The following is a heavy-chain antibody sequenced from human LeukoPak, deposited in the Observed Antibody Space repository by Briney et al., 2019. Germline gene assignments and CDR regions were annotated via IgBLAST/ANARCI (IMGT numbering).Heavy chain of an antibody. J-gene: IGHJ4*02. D-gene: IGHD5-18*01. CDR3: ARDERGYSYGYGYYFDY. V-gene: IGHV1-69*05. Sequence: SVKVSCKASGGTFSSYAISWVRQAPGQGLEWMGRIIPIFGTANYAQKFQGRVTITTDESTSTAYMELSSPRSEDTAVYYCARDERGYSYGYGYYFDYWGQGTLVTVSS. CDR2: IIPIFGTA. CDR1: GGTFSSYA.